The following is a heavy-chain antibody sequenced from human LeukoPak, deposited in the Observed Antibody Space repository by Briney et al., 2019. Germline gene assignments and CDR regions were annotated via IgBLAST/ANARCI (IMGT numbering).Heavy chain of an antibody. D-gene: IGHD1-26*01. J-gene: IGHJ6*03. CDR1: GYSSTNYG. Sequence: GASVKVSCKASGYSSTNYGISWVRQAPGQGLEWMGWINPNSGGTNYAQKFQGRVTMTRDTSISTAYMELSRLRSDDTAVYYCARSITRWDSGSYPRYDYYYYMDVWGKGTTVTISS. V-gene: IGHV1-2*02. CDR3: ARSITRWDSGSYPRYDYYYYMDV. CDR2: INPNSGGT.